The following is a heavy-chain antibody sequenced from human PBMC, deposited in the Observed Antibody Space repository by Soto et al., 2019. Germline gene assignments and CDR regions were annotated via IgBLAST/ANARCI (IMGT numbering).Heavy chain of an antibody. CDR2: ISGYNGNT. D-gene: IGHD2-15*01. CDR3: ARLYCRGGSCPSTGFDY. Sequence: GASVKVSCKTSGYTFTSYGISWVRQAPGQGLEWMGWISGYNGNTNTAQKFKDRITMTIDTSTSTAYMELRSLRSDDTAIYFCARLYCRGGSCPSTGFDYWGQGTLVTVSS. CDR1: GYTFTSYG. V-gene: IGHV1-18*01. J-gene: IGHJ4*02.